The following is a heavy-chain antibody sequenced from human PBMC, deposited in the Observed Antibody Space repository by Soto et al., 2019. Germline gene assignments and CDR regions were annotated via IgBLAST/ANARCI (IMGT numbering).Heavy chain of an antibody. D-gene: IGHD3-10*01. CDR1: GGTFSSYA. CDR2: IIPIFGTA. J-gene: IGHJ6*02. CDR3: ARVGGFEFSGEDGPDYYYYGMDV. V-gene: IGHV1-69*13. Sequence: ASVKVSCKASGGTFSSYAISWVRQAPGQGLEWMGGIIPIFGTANYAQKFQGRVTITADESTSTAYTELSSLRSEDTAVYYCARVGGFEFSGEDGPDYYYYGMDVWGQGTTVTVSS.